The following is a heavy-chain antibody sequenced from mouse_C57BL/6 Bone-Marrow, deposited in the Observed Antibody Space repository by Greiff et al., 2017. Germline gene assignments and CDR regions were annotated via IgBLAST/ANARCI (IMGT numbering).Heavy chain of an antibody. CDR3: LYGDY. Sequence: QVQLQQPGAELVMPGASVKLSCKASGYTFTSYWMYWVKQRPGQGLEWIGEIDPSDSYTNYNQKFKGKSTLTVDKSSSTAYMQLSSLTSADSAVYFCLYGDYWGQGTTLTVAS. D-gene: IGHD1-2*01. CDR1: GYTFTSYW. J-gene: IGHJ2*01. CDR2: IDPSDSYT. V-gene: IGHV1-69*01.